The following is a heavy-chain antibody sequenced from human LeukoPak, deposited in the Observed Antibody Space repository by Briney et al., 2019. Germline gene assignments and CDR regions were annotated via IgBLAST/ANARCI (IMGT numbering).Heavy chain of an antibody. J-gene: IGHJ4*02. V-gene: IGHV4-34*01. CDR1: GGSFSGYY. D-gene: IGHD2-15*01. Sequence: PETLSLTCAVYGGSFSGYYWTWIRQPPGKGLEWIGEINHSGSTNYNPSLKGRVTISVDTSKNQFSLKLSSVTAADTAVYYCARGPYCSGGSCYLIYYFDYWGQGTLVTVSS. CDR2: INHSGST. CDR3: ARGPYCSGGSCYLIYYFDY.